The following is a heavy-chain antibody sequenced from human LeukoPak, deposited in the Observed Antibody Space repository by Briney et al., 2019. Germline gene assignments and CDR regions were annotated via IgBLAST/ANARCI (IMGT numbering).Heavy chain of an antibody. CDR2: ISCNSGSI. Sequence: GGSLRLSCAASGFTFDDYAMHWVRQAPGKGLEWVSGISCNSGSIGYADSVKGRFTISRDNAKNSLYLQMNSLRAEDTALYYCAKGDHYDILTGSSPGFDYWGQGTLVTVSS. CDR3: AKGDHYDILTGSSPGFDY. CDR1: GFTFDDYA. V-gene: IGHV3-9*01. J-gene: IGHJ4*02. D-gene: IGHD3-9*01.